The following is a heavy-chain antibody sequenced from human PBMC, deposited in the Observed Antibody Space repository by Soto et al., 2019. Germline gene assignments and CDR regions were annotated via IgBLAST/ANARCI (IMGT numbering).Heavy chain of an antibody. V-gene: IGHV3-48*01. CDR2: ISGRGSPI. CDR3: ARVRGHSYGYVDY. CDR1: GFTSFSYYS. Sequence: GGSLRLSCAASGFTSFSYYSMNWVRQAPGKGLEWVSFISGRGSPIYYADSVRGRFTISRDNAKNSLSLEMNSLRVEDTAVYYCARVRGHSYGYVDYWGQGTLVTVSS. D-gene: IGHD5-18*01. J-gene: IGHJ4*02.